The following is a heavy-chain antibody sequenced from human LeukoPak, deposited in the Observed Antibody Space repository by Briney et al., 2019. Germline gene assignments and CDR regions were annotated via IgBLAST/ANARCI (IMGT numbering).Heavy chain of an antibody. CDR2: IYYSGST. D-gene: IGHD3-10*01. Sequence: SETLSLTCTVSGASISRYYWSWIRQPPGKGLEWIGYIYYSGSTSYNPSLKSRVTISLDTSKNQFSLKLTSVTAADTAMYYCARIRGWAGSRSSYYYYMDVWGKGTTVTVSS. CDR3: ARIRGWAGSRSSYYYYMDV. J-gene: IGHJ6*03. V-gene: IGHV4-59*12. CDR1: GASISRYY.